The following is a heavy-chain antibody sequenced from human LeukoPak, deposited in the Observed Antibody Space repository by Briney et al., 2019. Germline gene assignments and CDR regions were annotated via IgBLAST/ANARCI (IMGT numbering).Heavy chain of an antibody. CDR1: GYTLTELS. V-gene: IGHV1-24*01. Sequence: ASVKVSCKVSGYTLTELSMHWVRQAPGKGLEWMGGFDPEDGETIYARKFQGRVTMTEDTSTDTAYMELSSLRSEDTAVYYCATLLYSSGWYYFDYWGQGTLVTVSS. CDR3: ATLLYSSGWYYFDY. J-gene: IGHJ4*02. CDR2: FDPEDGET. D-gene: IGHD6-19*01.